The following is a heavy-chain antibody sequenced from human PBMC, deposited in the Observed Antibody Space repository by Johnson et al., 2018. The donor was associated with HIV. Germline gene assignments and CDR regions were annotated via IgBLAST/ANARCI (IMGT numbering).Heavy chain of an antibody. J-gene: IGHJ3*02. CDR2: IYSGGST. Sequence: MQLVESGGGLVQPGVSLRLSCAASGFTVSSNYMSWVRQAPGKGLEWVSVIYSGGSTYYADSVKGRFTISRDNSKNTLYLQMNSLRAEDTAVYYCAREAYCSGGSCYDAFDIWGQGTMVTVSS. V-gene: IGHV3-66*01. CDR1: GFTVSSNY. D-gene: IGHD2-15*01. CDR3: AREAYCSGGSCYDAFDI.